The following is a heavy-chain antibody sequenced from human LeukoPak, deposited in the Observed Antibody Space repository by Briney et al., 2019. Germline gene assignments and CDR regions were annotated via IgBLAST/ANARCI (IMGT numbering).Heavy chain of an antibody. CDR1: GFTFSNYW. J-gene: IGHJ4*02. CDR3: ARDLSPMSSGSYDRSYYFDY. D-gene: IGHD1-26*01. CDR2: IKQDGSEK. Sequence: PGGSLRLSCAASGFTFSNYWMSWVRQAPGKGLEWVANIKQDGSEKYVDSVRGRFTVSRDNADNSLYLQMNSLGAEDTAKYYCARDLSPMSSGSYDRSYYFDYWGQGTLVTVSS. V-gene: IGHV3-7*01.